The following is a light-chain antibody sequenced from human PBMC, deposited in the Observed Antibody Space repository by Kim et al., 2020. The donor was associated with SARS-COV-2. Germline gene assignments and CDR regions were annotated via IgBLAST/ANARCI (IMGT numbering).Light chain of an antibody. CDR1: PSVISSY. Sequence: PPSCRASPSVISSYLAWYQQTPGPAPRLLIYGASSRATFIPDWFSGSGSRTDFTLTISRLEPEDFAVYYCHQYGSSLLTFGQGTPLDI. CDR3: HQYGSSLLT. V-gene: IGKV3-20*01. J-gene: IGKJ1*01. CDR2: GAS.